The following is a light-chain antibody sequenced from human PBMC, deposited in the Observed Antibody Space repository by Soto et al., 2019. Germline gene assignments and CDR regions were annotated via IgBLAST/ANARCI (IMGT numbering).Light chain of an antibody. CDR2: DVN. V-gene: IGLV2-14*03. Sequence: QSALTQPASVSGSPGQSITISCTGTSGDVGGYNYVSWYQQHPGKAPKLIIYDVNRRPSGVSTRFSGSKSGNTASLTISGLQAEDEADYYCSSYTSSSTVFGGGTKVTVL. CDR3: SSYTSSSTV. J-gene: IGLJ3*02. CDR1: SGDVGGYNY.